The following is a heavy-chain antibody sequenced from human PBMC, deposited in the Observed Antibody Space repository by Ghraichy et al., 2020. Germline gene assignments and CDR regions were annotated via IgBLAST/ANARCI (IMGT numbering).Heavy chain of an antibody. CDR3: ARDGGVGFDY. J-gene: IGHJ4*02. CDR1: GFTVSSNY. CDR2: IYSGGST. Sequence: GESLNISCAASGFTVSSNYMSWVRQAPGKGLEWVSVIYSGGSTYYADSVKGRFTISRDNSKNTLYLQMNSLRAEDTAVYYCARDGGVGFDYWGQGTLVTVSS. D-gene: IGHD3-16*01. V-gene: IGHV3-53*01.